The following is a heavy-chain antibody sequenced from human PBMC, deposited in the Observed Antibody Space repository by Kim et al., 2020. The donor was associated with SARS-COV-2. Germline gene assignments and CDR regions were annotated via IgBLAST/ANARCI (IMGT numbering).Heavy chain of an antibody. CDR3: AKQQQLGFDP. D-gene: IGHD6-13*01. Sequence: SPTSAEPVKGRLNISRDKSKNALYLQMNGLGAEDTAVYYCAKQQQLGFDPWGQGTLVTVSS. V-gene: IGHV3-23*01. J-gene: IGHJ5*02. CDR2: SP.